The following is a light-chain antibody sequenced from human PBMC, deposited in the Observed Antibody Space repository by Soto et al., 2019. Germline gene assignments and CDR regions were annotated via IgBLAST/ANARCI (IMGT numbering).Light chain of an antibody. Sequence: DIVMTQSPLSLPVTPGEPASISCRSSQSLLYSNGNNYLDWYVQKPGQSPQLLIYLASSRASGVPERFSGSVSGTDFTLKISRVEADDVGVFYCLQPLQTPYTFGQGTQLQIK. CDR2: LAS. CDR1: QSLLYSNGNNY. CDR3: LQPLQTPYT. V-gene: IGKV2-28*01. J-gene: IGKJ2*01.